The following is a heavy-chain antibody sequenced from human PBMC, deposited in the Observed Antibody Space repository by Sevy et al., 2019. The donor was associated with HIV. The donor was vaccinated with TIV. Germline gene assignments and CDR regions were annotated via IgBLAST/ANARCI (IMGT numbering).Heavy chain of an antibody. V-gene: IGHV4-61*01. CDR3: ARDQYCSSTSCFTRGYYYGMDV. Sequence: SETLSLTCTVSGGSVSSGSYYWSWIRQPPGKGLEWIGYIYYSGSTNYNPSLKSRVTISVDTSKNQFSLKLSSVTAADTAVYYCARDQYCSSTSCFTRGYYYGMDVWGQGTTVTVS. CDR2: IYYSGST. CDR1: GGSVSSGSYY. J-gene: IGHJ6*02. D-gene: IGHD2-2*01.